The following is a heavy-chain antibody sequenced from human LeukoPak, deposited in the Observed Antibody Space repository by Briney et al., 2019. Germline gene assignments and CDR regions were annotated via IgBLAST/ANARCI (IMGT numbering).Heavy chain of an antibody. CDR2: IYYSGST. CDR1: GGSISSYY. V-gene: IGHV4-59*08. CDR3: ARGDYDFWSGEFNAFDI. Sequence: SETLSLTCTVSGGSISSYYWSWIRQPPGKGLEWIGYIYYSGSTNYNPSLKSRVTISVDTSKNQFSLKLSSVTAADTAVYYCARGDYDFWSGEFNAFDIWGQGTMVTVSS. D-gene: IGHD3-3*01. J-gene: IGHJ3*02.